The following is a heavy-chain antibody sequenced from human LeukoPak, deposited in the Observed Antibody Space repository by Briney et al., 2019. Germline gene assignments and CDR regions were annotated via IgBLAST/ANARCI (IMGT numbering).Heavy chain of an antibody. CDR2: ISYDGSNK. V-gene: IGHV3-30*04. J-gene: IGHJ5*02. D-gene: IGHD3-10*01. CDR1: GFTFSSYA. CDR3: ARDRRITMVRGVILPQSCWFDP. Sequence: PGGSLRLSCAASGFTFSSYAMHWVRQAPGKGLEGVAVISYDGSNKYYADSVKGRFTISRDNPKNTLYLQMNSLRAEDTAVYYCARDRRITMVRGVILPQSCWFDPWGQGTLVTVSS.